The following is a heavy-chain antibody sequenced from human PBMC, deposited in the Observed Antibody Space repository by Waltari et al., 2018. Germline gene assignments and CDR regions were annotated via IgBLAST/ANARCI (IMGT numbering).Heavy chain of an antibody. Sequence: EVQLVESGGGLVQPGGSLRLSCAASGFTFSSYAMSWVRQAPGKGLEWVPAIRGSGGRTYYADSVKGRFTISRDNSKNTLYLQMNSLRAEDTAVYYCAKSTRGNSRAPTSWGQGTLVTVSS. D-gene: IGHD3-16*01. CDR1: GFTFSSYA. V-gene: IGHV3-23*04. J-gene: IGHJ5*02. CDR3: AKSTRGNSRAPTS. CDR2: IRGSGGRT.